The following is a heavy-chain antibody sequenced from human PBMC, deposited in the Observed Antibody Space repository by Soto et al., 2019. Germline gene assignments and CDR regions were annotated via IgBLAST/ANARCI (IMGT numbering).Heavy chain of an antibody. CDR3: ARDRGGYSYGHFDY. V-gene: IGHV3-30-3*01. J-gene: IGHJ4*02. CDR2: ISYDGSNK. CDR1: GFTFSSYA. D-gene: IGHD5-18*01. Sequence: LRLSCAASGFTFSSYAMHWVRQAPGKGLEWVAVISYDGSNKYYADSVKGRFTISRDNSKNTLYLQMNSLRAEDTAVYYCARDRGGYSYGHFDYWGQGTLVTVSS.